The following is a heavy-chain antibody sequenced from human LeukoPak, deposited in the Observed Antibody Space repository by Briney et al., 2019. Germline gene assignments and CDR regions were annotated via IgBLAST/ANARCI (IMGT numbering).Heavy chain of an antibody. J-gene: IGHJ4*02. D-gene: IGHD2-15*01. CDR3: IKDTTPGGLDY. Sequence: GGSLRLSCAASGFTFSSYWMSWVRQAPGKGLEWVANIKQDGSEKYYVDSVKGRFTISRDNSKNTLYLQMNSLRVEDTALYHCIKDTTPGGLDYWGPGVLVTVSS. CDR1: GFTFSSYW. CDR2: IKQDGSEK. V-gene: IGHV3-7*03.